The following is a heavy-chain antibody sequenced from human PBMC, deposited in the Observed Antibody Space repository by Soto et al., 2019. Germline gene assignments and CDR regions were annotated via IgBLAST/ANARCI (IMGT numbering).Heavy chain of an antibody. CDR2: ISGSGGST. CDR1: GFTFSSYA. CDR3: ANCEGASHYGGYGRVYYYYYMDV. Sequence: GGSLRLSCAASGFTFSSYAMSWVRQAPGKGLEWVSAISGSGGSTYYADSVKGRFTISRDNSKNTLYLQMNSLRAVDTAVSYCANCEGASHYGGYGRVYYYYYMDVWGKGTTVTVSS. V-gene: IGHV3-23*01. J-gene: IGHJ6*03. D-gene: IGHD4-17*01.